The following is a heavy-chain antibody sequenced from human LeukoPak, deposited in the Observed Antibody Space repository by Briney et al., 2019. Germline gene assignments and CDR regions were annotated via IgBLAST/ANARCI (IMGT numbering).Heavy chain of an antibody. Sequence: AASVKVSCKASGYTFTSYHMHWVRQAPGQGLEWMGIINPSGGSTRYAQKFQGRVTMTRDTSTSTVYMELSSLRSEDTAVYYCARDGPPGVVVPAALDYWGQGTLVTVSS. D-gene: IGHD2-2*01. CDR3: ARDGPPGVVVPAALDY. CDR2: INPSGGST. V-gene: IGHV1-46*01. J-gene: IGHJ4*02. CDR1: GYTFTSYH.